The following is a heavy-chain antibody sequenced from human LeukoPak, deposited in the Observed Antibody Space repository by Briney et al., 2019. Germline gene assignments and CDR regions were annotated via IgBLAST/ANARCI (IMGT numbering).Heavy chain of an antibody. V-gene: IGHV3-30-3*01. CDR1: GFTFSSYA. CDR3: AREVYGDYPYLSLEYYFDY. CDR2: ISYDGSNK. D-gene: IGHD4-17*01. Sequence: GGSLRLSCAASGFTFSSYAMHWVRQAPGKGLEWVAVISYDGSNKYYADSVKGRFTISRDNAKNSLYLQMNSLRAEDTAVYYCAREVYGDYPYLSLEYYFDYWGQGTLVTVSS. J-gene: IGHJ4*02.